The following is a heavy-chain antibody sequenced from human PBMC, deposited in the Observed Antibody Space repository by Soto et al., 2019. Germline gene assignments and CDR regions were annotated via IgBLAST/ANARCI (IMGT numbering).Heavy chain of an antibody. Sequence: PGGSLRLYXADSGFIFSSYGMHWVRQAPGKGLEWVAVISYDGSNKYYADSVKGRFTISRDNSKNTLYLQMNSLRAEDTAVYYCAKGSKTSSSWYYYYYGMDVWGQGTTVTVSS. CDR3: AKGSKTSSSWYYYYYGMDV. CDR1: GFIFSSYG. J-gene: IGHJ6*02. CDR2: ISYDGSNK. D-gene: IGHD6-13*01. V-gene: IGHV3-30*18.